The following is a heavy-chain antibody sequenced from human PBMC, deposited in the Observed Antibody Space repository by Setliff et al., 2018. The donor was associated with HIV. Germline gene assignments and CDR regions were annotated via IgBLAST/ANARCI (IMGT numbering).Heavy chain of an antibody. CDR3: ARDAEGYCRGTTCFPYYFDY. CDR2: FYETGYT. CDR1: GASISSSSYY. Sequence: SETLSLTCTVSGASISSSSYYWGWIRQPPGKGLEWIGSFYETGYTYYNPSLKSRVTMSIDTSKNQFSLQLTSVTAADTAVYYCARDAEGYCRGTTCFPYYFDYWGQGALVTVSS. V-gene: IGHV4-39*07. J-gene: IGHJ4*02. D-gene: IGHD2-15*01.